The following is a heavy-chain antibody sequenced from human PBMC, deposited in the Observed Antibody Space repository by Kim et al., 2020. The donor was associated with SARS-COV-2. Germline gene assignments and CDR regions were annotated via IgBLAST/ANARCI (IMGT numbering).Heavy chain of an antibody. J-gene: IGHJ4*02. CDR3: AQAQGYYGSGSYYFPFDY. CDR1: GFTFSSYA. V-gene: IGHV3-30*04. Sequence: GSLRLSCAASGFTFSSYAMHWVRQAPGKGLEWVAVISYDGSNKYYADSVKGRFTISRDNSKNTLYLQMNSLRAEDTAVYYCAQAQGYYGSGSYYFPFDYWGQGTLVTVSS. D-gene: IGHD3-10*01. CDR2: ISYDGSNK.